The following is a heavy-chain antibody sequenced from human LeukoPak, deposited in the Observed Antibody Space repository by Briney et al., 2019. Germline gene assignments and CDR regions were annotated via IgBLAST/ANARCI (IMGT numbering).Heavy chain of an antibody. CDR2: IGGSGADT. D-gene: IGHD1-1*01. J-gene: IGHJ4*02. CDR3: GKDRQLDC. CDR1: GFTFSSCP. Sequence: GRSLRLSCAASGFTFSSCPMSWVRQAPGKGLEWVSGIGGSGADTYYADSVKGRFTISRDNSKNTLFLQMDSLRAEDTAVYYCGKDRQLDCWGQGTLVTVSS. V-gene: IGHV3-23*01.